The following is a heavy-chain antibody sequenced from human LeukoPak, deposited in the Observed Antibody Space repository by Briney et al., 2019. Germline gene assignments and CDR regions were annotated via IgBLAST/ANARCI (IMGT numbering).Heavy chain of an antibody. V-gene: IGHV3-53*01. CDR1: GFTVSSSL. J-gene: IGHJ4*02. CDR3: AKDFRIGYSAHFDY. D-gene: IGHD2-21*01. Sequence: GGSLRLSCAASGFTVSSSLIYWVRRAPGKGLEWVSFIHRDDKTYYADSVKGRFSISRDNSKNTLYLQMDSLRGEDTAVYYCAKDFRIGYSAHFDYWGQGALVTVSS. CDR2: IHRDDKT.